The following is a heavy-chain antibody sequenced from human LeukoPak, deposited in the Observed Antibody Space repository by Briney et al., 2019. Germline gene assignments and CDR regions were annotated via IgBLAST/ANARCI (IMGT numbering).Heavy chain of an antibody. J-gene: IGHJ4*02. D-gene: IGHD3-22*01. CDR1: GYTFTSYG. CDR2: ISAYNGNT. Sequence: GASVTVSCTASGYTFTSYGISWVRQAPGQGLEWMGWISAYNGNTNYAQKLQGRVTMTTDTSTSTAYMELRSLRSDDTAVYYCARDGSYDSSGYYLSSPKDDYWGQGTLVTVSS. V-gene: IGHV1-18*01. CDR3: ARDGSYDSSGYYLSSPKDDY.